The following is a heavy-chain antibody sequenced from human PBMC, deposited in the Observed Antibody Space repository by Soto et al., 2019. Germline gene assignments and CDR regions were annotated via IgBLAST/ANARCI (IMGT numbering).Heavy chain of an antibody. Sequence: SLRLSCAASGFTFYTAWLNWVRQAPGKGLEWVGHIKSKNDGETTDYAAPVKGRFTISRDDSINTLYLQMNSLKTDDTAVYYCVTDTRGSWGQGTLVTVSS. V-gene: IGHV3-15*07. CDR2: IKSKNDGETT. J-gene: IGHJ5*02. CDR1: GFTFYTAW. D-gene: IGHD3-3*01. CDR3: VTDTRGS.